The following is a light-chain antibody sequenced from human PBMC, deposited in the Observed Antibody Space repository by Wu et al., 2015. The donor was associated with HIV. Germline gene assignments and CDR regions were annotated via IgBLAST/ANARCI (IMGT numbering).Light chain of an antibody. CDR1: QSISSW. J-gene: IGKJ4*01. Sequence: DIQMTQSPSTLSASVGDRVTITCRASQSISSWLAWYQQKPGKAPKLLMYKASSLESGVPSRFSGSGSGTQFTLTITSLQPEDFATYYCQQLTGYPITFGGGTKVEIK. V-gene: IGKV1-5*03. CDR3: QQLTGYPIT. CDR2: KAS.